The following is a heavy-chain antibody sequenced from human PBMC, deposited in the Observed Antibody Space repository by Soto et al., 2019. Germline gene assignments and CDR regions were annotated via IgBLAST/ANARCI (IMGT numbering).Heavy chain of an antibody. J-gene: IGHJ5*02. D-gene: IGHD3-10*01. Sequence: PGESLKISCKGPGHLFNNHWIGWVRQAPGKGLEWMGLIFTRDSETKTSPSFQGHVSFSVDNSINIVYLQWTSLKNTDTGIYFCARGYFDSGHGYDLWGQGTLVTVSS. CDR1: GHLFNNHW. V-gene: IGHV5-51*01. CDR2: IFTRDSET. CDR3: ARGYFDSGHGYDL.